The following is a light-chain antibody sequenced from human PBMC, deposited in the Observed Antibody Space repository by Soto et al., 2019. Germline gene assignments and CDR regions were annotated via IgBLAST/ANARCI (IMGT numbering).Light chain of an antibody. CDR1: QGISPY. CDR2: ATS. CDR3: QKYHSAPLS. J-gene: IGKJ4*01. V-gene: IGKV1-27*01. Sequence: DVQMTQSPSSLSAFVGDRVTITCRASQGISPYLAWFQQKPGKVPKLLIYATSTLPSGVPSRFSGSGSGTDFTLAINSLQSEDVGTYYCQKYHSAPLSCGGGTEVEIK.